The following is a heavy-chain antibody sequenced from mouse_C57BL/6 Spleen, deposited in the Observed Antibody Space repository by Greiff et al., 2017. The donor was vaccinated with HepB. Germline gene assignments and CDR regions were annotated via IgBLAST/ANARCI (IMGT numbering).Heavy chain of an antibody. Sequence: QVQLQQSGAELVRPGASVKLSCKASGYTFTDYYINWVKQRPGQGLEWIARIYPGSGNAYYNEKFKGKATLTAEKSSSTAYMQHSSLTSENSAVYFYSSGEITSAIDYWGEGTSVTGSS. V-gene: IGHV1-76*01. CDR1: GYTFTDYY. D-gene: IGHD2-4*01. CDR2: IYPGSGNA. CDR3: SSGEITSAIDY. J-gene: IGHJ4*01.